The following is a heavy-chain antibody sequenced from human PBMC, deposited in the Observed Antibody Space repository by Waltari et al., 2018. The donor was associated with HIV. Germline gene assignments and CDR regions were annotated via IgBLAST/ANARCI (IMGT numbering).Heavy chain of an antibody. V-gene: IGHV3-49*03. CDR2: IRRKAYGGTT. D-gene: IGHD3-22*01. J-gene: IGHJ3*01. CDR1: GFTFGDYA. CDR3: IRVGYYFDSDGNPNAFDV. Sequence: EVQLVESGGDLVQPGRSLRLSCIASGFTFGDYAMSWFRQAPGKGLEWVGFIRRKAYGGTTEHAASVKGRFTISRDDSKSIAYLQMNSLTTEDTAVYYCIRVGYYFDSDGNPNAFDVWGQGTMVTVSS.